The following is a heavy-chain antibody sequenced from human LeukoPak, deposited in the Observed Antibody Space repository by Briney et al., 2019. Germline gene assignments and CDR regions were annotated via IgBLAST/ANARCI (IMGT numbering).Heavy chain of an antibody. CDR1: GFTFSSYW. CDR3: GRTLAARHTSGYIDY. CDR2: IKEDGSEK. V-gene: IGHV3-7*01. D-gene: IGHD3-22*01. J-gene: IGHJ4*02. Sequence: GGSLSLSCAASGFTFSSYWMSWVRQAPGKGLEWVGNIKEDGSEKYYVDSVKGRFTISRDNGKNSLYLQMNSLRAEDTAVYYCGRTLAARHTSGYIDYWGQGTLVTVSS.